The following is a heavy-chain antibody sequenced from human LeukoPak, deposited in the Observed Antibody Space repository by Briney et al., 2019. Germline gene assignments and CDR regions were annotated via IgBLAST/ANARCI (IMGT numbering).Heavy chain of an antibody. CDR2: IYSSGSI. V-gene: IGHV4-4*09. CDR1: GGSFSSYY. D-gene: IGHD1-26*01. Sequence: SETLSLTCTVFGGSFSSYYWIWIRQPPGKGLEWIGLIYSSGSIKYNPSLKSRLTISLDTSKNQFSLKLTSVTAADTAVYYCAVDSGSHRVVYWGQGTLVTVSS. CDR3: AVDSGSHRVVY. J-gene: IGHJ4*02.